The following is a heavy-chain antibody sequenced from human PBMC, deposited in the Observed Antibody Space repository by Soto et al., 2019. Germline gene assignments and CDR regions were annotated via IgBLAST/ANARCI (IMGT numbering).Heavy chain of an antibody. CDR2: IYYSGST. V-gene: IGHV4-39*01. CDR1: GGSISSSSYY. CDR3: ARHARVAVAGFYFDY. J-gene: IGHJ4*02. D-gene: IGHD6-19*01. Sequence: QLQLQESGPGLVKPSETLSLTCTVSGGSISSSSYYWGWIRQPPGKGLEWIGSIYYSGSTYYNPSLKSRVTISVDTSKNQFSLKLSSVTAADTAVYYCARHARVAVAGFYFDYWGQGTLVTVSS.